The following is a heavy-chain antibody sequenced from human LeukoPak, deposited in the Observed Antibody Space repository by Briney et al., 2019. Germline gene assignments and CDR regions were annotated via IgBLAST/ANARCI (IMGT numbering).Heavy chain of an antibody. CDR2: IYNSEST. J-gene: IGHJ3*02. Sequence: SETLSLTCTVSGGSISSYYWSWIRQPPGKGLEWIGYIYNSESTNYNPSLKSRVTISGDTSRNQVSLKLRSVTAADTAVYYCARRPGSDAFDIWGQGTMVTVSS. CDR3: ARRPGSDAFDI. CDR1: GGSISSYY. V-gene: IGHV4-59*08. D-gene: IGHD1-1*01.